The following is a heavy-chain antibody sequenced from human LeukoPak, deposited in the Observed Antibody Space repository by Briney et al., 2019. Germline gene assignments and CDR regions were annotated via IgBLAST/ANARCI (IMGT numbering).Heavy chain of an antibody. CDR3: ARTYYYDSSGYYYVGWFDP. D-gene: IGHD3-22*01. CDR2: IYYSGST. V-gene: IGHV4-31*03. Sequence: SETLSLTCTVSGGSIGSGGYYWSWIRQHPGKGLEWIGYIYYSGSTYYNPSLKSRVTISVDTSKNQFSLKLSSVTAADTAVYYCARTYYYDSSGYYYVGWFDPWGQGTLVTVSS. CDR1: GGSIGSGGYY. J-gene: IGHJ5*02.